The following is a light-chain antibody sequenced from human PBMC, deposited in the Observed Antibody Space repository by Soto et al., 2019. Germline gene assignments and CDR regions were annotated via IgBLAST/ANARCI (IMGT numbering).Light chain of an antibody. V-gene: IGLV3-25*03. Sequence: SYELTQPPSVSVSPGQTARSACSGDALPNQYAFWYQQKPGQAPVVVMYKDSERPSGIPERFSGSSSGTTVTLTISAVQAEDEADYYCQSADNSVTYKVLFGGGTKLTVL. J-gene: IGLJ2*01. CDR3: QSADNSVTYKVL. CDR1: ALPNQY. CDR2: KDS.